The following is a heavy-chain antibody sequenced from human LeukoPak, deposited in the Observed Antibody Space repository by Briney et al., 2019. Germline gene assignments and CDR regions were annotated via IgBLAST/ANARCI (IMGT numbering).Heavy chain of an antibody. CDR2: ISWNSGRI. V-gene: IGHV3-9*01. CDR1: GFTFYDHA. Sequence: GGSLRLSCAASGFTFYDHAMHWVRQGPRKGLEWVSGISWNSGRIGYADSVKGRFTMSRDNAKNSLYLQMNSLRAEDTAVYYCARDDRYDSSGYYPYWGQGTLVTVSS. CDR3: ARDDRYDSSGYYPY. D-gene: IGHD3-22*01. J-gene: IGHJ4*02.